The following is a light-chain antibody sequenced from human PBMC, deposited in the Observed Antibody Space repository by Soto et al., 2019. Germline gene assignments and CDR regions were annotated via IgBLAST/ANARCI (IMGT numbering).Light chain of an antibody. J-gene: IGKJ4*01. CDR1: KSVGSY. CDR2: DAS. CDR3: QQRASWLT. Sequence: EIVLTQSPATLSLSPGERATLSCRASKSVGSYLAWYQQKPGQAPRLLIFDASNRATGIPARFSGSGSGTDFTLTISSLQPEDFAGYYCQQRASWLTFGGGTKVEIK. V-gene: IGKV3-11*01.